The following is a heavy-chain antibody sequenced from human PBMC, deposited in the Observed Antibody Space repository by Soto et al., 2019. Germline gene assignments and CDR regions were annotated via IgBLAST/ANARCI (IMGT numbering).Heavy chain of an antibody. Sequence: SVKVSCKASGGTFSSYAISWVLQAPGQGLEWMGGIIPIFGTANYAQKFQGRVTITADESTSTAYMELSSLRSEDTAVYYCARVDPEAAYFDYWGQGTLVTVSS. CDR1: GGTFSSYA. CDR2: IIPIFGTA. CDR3: ARVDPEAAYFDY. V-gene: IGHV1-69*13. D-gene: IGHD3-9*01. J-gene: IGHJ4*02.